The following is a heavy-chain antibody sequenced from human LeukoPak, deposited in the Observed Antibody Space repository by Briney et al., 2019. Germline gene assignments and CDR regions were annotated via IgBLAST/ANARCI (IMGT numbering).Heavy chain of an antibody. V-gene: IGHV5-51*01. CDR1: GYSFTSYW. Sequence: GESLKISCKGSGYSFTSYWIGWVGQMPGKGLEWMGIIYPGDSDTRYSPSFQGQVTISADKSISTAYLQWSSLKASDTAMYYCARRGSSSWSGAYYFDYWGQGTLVTVSS. CDR2: IYPGDSDT. J-gene: IGHJ4*02. D-gene: IGHD6-13*01. CDR3: ARRGSSSWSGAYYFDY.